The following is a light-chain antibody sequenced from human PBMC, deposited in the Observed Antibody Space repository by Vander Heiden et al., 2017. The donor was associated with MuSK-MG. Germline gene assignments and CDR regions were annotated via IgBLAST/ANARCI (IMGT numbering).Light chain of an antibody. Sequence: VLTQSPRTLSSSPGETATLSCRASQHVGDWLAWYKQKPGQAPRLLISGASGSGTDFTLTIRNLDSEDFALYFCQQCDSRPLSFGGGTNV. CDR3: QQCDSRPLS. V-gene: IGKV3-11*01. CDR2: GAS. J-gene: IGKJ4*01. CDR1: QHVGDW.